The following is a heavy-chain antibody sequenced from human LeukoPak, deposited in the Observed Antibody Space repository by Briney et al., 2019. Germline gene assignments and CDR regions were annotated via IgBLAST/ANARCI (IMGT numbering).Heavy chain of an antibody. V-gene: IGHV3-73*01. CDR3: TRHSDKYCSGAGCFHYNFYGLDV. CDR2: IRSRANSYTT. CDR1: GFTFSGSA. D-gene: IGHD2-15*01. J-gene: IGHJ6*02. Sequence: TGGSLRLSCAASGFTFSGSAMHWVRQAHGKGLEWLGRIRSRANSYTTVCAAPVQGRFIISRDDSMNMAYLQMNSLRVEDTAVYYCTRHSDKYCSGAGCFHYNFYGLDVWGQGTTVIVSS.